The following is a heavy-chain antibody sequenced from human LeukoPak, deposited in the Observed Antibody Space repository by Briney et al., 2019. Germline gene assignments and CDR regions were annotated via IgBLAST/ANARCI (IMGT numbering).Heavy chain of an antibody. CDR2: INPNSGGT. V-gene: IGHV1-2*02. Sequence: GASVKVSCKASGYTFTGYYMHWVRQAPGQGLEWMGWINPNSGGTNYAQKFQGRVTMTRDTSISTAYMELSRLRSDDTAVYYCARDQGIEYSSSGFDYWGQGTLVTVSS. J-gene: IGHJ4*02. CDR1: GYTFTGYY. D-gene: IGHD6-6*01. CDR3: ARDQGIEYSSSGFDY.